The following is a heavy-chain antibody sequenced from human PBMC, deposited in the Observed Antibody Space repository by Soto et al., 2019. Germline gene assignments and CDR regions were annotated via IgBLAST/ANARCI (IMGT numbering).Heavy chain of an antibody. CDR1: GYSFTSSW. CDR3: ARLVVVAATGYYFDY. J-gene: IGHJ4*02. V-gene: IGHV5-51*01. D-gene: IGHD2-15*01. CDR2: IYPGDSDT. Sequence: GESLNISCEGSGYSFTSSWIGWVRQMPGKGLEWMGIIYPGDSDTRYSPSFQGQVTISADKSISTAYLQWSSLKASDTAMYYCARLVVVAATGYYFDYWGQGTLVTVSS.